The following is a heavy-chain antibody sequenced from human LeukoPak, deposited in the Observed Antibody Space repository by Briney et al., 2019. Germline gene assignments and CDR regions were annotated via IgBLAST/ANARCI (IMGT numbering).Heavy chain of an antibody. CDR3: AKDPTYYYDSSAAFDP. CDR1: GFTFSSYA. J-gene: IGHJ5*02. CDR2: ISGSGGST. V-gene: IGHV3-23*01. D-gene: IGHD3-22*01. Sequence: GGSLRLSCAASGFTFSSYAMTWVRQAPGKGLEWVSAISGSGGSTYDADSVKGRFTISRDNSKNPLYLQMNSLRAEDTAVYYCAKDPTYYYDSSAAFDPWGQGTLVTVSS.